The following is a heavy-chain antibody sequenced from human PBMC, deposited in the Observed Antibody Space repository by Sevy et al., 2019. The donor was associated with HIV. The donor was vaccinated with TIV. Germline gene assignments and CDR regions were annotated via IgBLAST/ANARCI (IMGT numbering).Heavy chain of an antibody. D-gene: IGHD6-13*01. J-gene: IGHJ3*02. Sequence: SETLSLTCTVSGASIRDSSYYWAWIRQPPGKGLEWIGNSYSYGEIYYNSSLKSRVTISVDTSKNQFSLSLTSVTAAYTAIYFCARSMEQQLDAFDIWGQGTMVTVSS. CDR1: GASIRDSSYY. V-gene: IGHV4-39*01. CDR3: ARSMEQQLDAFDI. CDR2: SYSYGEI.